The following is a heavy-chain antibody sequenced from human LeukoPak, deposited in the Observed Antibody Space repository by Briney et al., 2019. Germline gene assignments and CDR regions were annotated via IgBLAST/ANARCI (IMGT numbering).Heavy chain of an antibody. CDR3: ARYSSSLHPDY. J-gene: IGHJ4*02. CDR1: GLTVSSNY. CDR2: IYSGGST. D-gene: IGHD4-4*01. V-gene: IGHV3-53*01. Sequence: GGSLRLSCAASGLTVSSNYMSWVRQAPGKGLEWVSVIYSGGSTYYADSVKGRFTISRDNSKNTLYLQMNSLRAEDTAVYYCARYSSSLHPDYWGQGTLVTVSS.